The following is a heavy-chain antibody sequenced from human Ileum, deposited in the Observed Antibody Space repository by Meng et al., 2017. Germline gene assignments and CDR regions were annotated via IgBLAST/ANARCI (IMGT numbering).Heavy chain of an antibody. CDR2: IDLSGGT. V-gene: IGHV4-34*01. D-gene: IGHD1-26*01. J-gene: IGHJ5*02. CDR3: ARRVGATPYAYNWLDP. CDR1: GGSLSGYY. Sequence: VQIRQWGEGLLKPPGTSSLTCGVYGGSLSGYYWSWIRQPPGKGLEWIGEIDLSGGTNYNPSLKNRVTISVDTSNNRFSLKLSSVKAADTALYFCARRVGATPYAYNWLDPWGQGTLVTVSS.